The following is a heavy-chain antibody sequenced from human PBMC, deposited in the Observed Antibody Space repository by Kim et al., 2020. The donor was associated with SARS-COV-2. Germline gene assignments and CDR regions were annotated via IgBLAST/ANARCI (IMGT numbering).Heavy chain of an antibody. V-gene: IGHV3-30*03. CDR3: TRNLVVDGYMGP. Sequence: GGSLRLSCAASGFSFNRHLMHWVRQAPGKGLEWVALISYDGSTTGYTDSVKGRFTVSRDNSKNAVYLQMNSLRADDTAVYYCTRNLVVDGYMGPWGQGTLVTVSP. CDR1: GFSFNRHL. D-gene: IGHD2-15*01. J-gene: IGHJ5*02. CDR2: ISYDGSTT.